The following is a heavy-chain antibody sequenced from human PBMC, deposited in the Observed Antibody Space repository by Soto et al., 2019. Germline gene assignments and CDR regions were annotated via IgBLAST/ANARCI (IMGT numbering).Heavy chain of an antibody. CDR2: ISSTGNI. D-gene: IGHD1-7*01. CDR1: GASISDYS. CDR3: ARESGDNWTYEAQ. Sequence: QVQLQESGPGLVKPSETLSLTCTVSGASISDYSWSWIRQPAGKGLEWMGRISSTGNIPYNPSFRSRFTMSIDTSRDQFSLRLPSVTAADTAVYYCARESGDNWTYEAQWGQGTEVIVSS. V-gene: IGHV4-4*07. J-gene: IGHJ4*02.